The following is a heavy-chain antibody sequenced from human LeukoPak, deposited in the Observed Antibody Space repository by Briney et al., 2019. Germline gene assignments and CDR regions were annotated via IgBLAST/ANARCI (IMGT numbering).Heavy chain of an antibody. CDR2: MNRDGSEV. J-gene: IGHJ4*02. CDR3: ARTTEELLPDY. V-gene: IGHV3-7*02. Sequence: GGSLRLSCAASGFPFAPFWMTWVRQAPGKGPEFVATMNRDGSEVAYGNSVRGRLTISRDNAKNSLYLQMNSLRAEDTAVYYCARTTEELLPDYWGQGTLVTVSS. CDR1: GFPFAPFW. D-gene: IGHD3-10*01.